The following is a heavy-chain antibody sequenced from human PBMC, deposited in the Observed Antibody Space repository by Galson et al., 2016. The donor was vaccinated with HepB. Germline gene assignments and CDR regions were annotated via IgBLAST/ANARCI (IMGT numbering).Heavy chain of an antibody. CDR1: GFTFSSYD. Sequence: SLRLSCAASGFTFSSYDMHWVRQGTGIGLEWVSGIGVAGDTYYPGSVKGRFTISRENAKNTLILQMDSLRAGDTAVYYCARGAYSTRGYRDYDLDYWGQGTVVTVSS. D-gene: IGHD5-12*01. V-gene: IGHV3-13*01. CDR2: IGVAGDT. CDR3: ARGAYSTRGYRDYDLDY. J-gene: IGHJ4*02.